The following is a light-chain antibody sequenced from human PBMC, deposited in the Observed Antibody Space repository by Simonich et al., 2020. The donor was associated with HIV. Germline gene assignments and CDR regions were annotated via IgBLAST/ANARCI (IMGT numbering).Light chain of an antibody. Sequence: DIQMTQSPSSLSASVGDRVTITCRASQSISRYINWYQQKPGKAPKLMIYAESSLQSGVPSGFSGSGSGTEFTLTISSLQPDDLATYYCQQYNSNYPTFGQGTKVEIK. CDR1: QSISRY. CDR3: QQYNSNYPT. J-gene: IGKJ1*01. CDR2: AES. V-gene: IGKV1-39*01.